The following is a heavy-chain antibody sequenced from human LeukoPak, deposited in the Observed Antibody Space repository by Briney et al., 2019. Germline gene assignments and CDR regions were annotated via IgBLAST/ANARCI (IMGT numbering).Heavy chain of an antibody. CDR2: IIPIFGTA. Sequence: SVKVSCKASGGTFSSYAISWVRQAPGQGLEWMGGIIPIFGTANYAQKFQGRVTITADKSTSTAYMELSSLRSEDTAVYYCARVSVAPDGYNYISTRWAFDIWGQGTMVTVSS. J-gene: IGHJ3*02. CDR1: GGTFSSYA. CDR3: ARVSVAPDGYNYISTRWAFDI. D-gene: IGHD5-24*01. V-gene: IGHV1-69*06.